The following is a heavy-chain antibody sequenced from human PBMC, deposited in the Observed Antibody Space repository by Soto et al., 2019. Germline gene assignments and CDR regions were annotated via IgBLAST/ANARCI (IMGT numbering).Heavy chain of an antibody. Sequence: QLQLQESGPGLLKPSETLSLTCSVSGASTSSTIHYWGWIRQPPGKGLEWLGSLSHSGNTHYNPSLKSRLIISADKSKNQFSLTLTTVTPADTAVYFCARHMDYNILTGYLDWGQGTLVTVSS. D-gene: IGHD3-9*01. CDR1: GASTSSTIHY. J-gene: IGHJ4*02. V-gene: IGHV4-39*01. CDR3: ARHMDYNILTGYLD. CDR2: LSHSGNT.